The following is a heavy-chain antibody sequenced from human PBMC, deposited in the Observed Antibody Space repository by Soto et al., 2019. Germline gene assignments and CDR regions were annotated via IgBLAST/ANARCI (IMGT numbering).Heavy chain of an antibody. V-gene: IGHV1-69*13. CDR2: IIPIFGTA. CDR1: GGTFSSYA. CDR3: ASDTGIAAAGDQHYFDY. D-gene: IGHD6-13*01. J-gene: IGHJ4*02. Sequence: SVKVSCKASGGTFSSYAISWVRQAPGQGLEWMGGIIPIFGTANYAQKFQGRVTITADESTSTAYMELSSLRSEDTAVYYCASDTGIAAAGDQHYFDYWGQGTLVTVSS.